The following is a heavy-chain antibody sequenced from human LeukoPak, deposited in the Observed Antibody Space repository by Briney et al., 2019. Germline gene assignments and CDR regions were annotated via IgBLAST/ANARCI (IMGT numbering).Heavy chain of an antibody. D-gene: IGHD1-26*01. CDR3: AKGGKWDVTPFDY. CDR2: ISGGGGST. V-gene: IGHV3-23*01. CDR1: GFTFTSYS. J-gene: IGHJ4*02. Sequence: PGGSLRLSCAASGFTFTSYSMNWVRHAPGKGLEWVSTISGGGGSTYYADSVKGRFTISRDNSKNTLYLQVNSLRAEDTAVYYCAKGGKWDVTPFDYWGQGTLVTVSS.